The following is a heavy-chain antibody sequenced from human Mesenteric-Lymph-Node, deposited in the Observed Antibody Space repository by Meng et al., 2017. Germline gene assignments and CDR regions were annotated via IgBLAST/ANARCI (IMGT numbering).Heavy chain of an antibody. CDR1: GFTFSNSD. CDR2: ISYDGSTQ. Sequence: QVQLVESGGVVVLPGGSLRLSCAASGFTFSNSDMHWVRQAPGKGLEWVAVISYDGSTQYSTDFVKGRFTISRDNSENTLYLQMNSLRPEDTAVYYCAKNQKSSGWYDYFDYWGQGTLVTVSS. J-gene: IGHJ4*02. CDR3: AKNQKSSGWYDYFDY. D-gene: IGHD6-19*01. V-gene: IGHV3-30*18.